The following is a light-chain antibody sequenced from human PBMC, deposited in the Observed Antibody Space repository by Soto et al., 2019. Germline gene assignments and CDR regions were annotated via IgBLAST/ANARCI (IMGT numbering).Light chain of an antibody. Sequence: EIVMTQSPATLSVSPGERATLSCRASQTVSSNLAWYQQKPGQAPRLLIYAASTRATDIPARFSGSGSGTEFTLTISSLQSEDFAVYYCQQYNDWPPRTFGQGTKVEIK. J-gene: IGKJ1*01. CDR1: QTVSSN. CDR2: AAS. V-gene: IGKV3-15*01. CDR3: QQYNDWPPRT.